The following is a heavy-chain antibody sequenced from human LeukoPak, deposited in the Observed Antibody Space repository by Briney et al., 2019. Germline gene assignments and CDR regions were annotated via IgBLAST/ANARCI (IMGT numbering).Heavy chain of an antibody. V-gene: IGHV1-8*03. D-gene: IGHD6-6*01. CDR1: GYTFTSYD. J-gene: IGHJ6*03. Sequence: ASVKVSCKASGYTFTSYDINWVPQATGQGLEWMGWMNPNSGNTGYAQKFQGRVTITRNTSISTAYMELSSLRSEDTAVYYCARVIAARGGYYMDVWGKGTTVTVSS. CDR3: ARVIAARGGYYMDV. CDR2: MNPNSGNT.